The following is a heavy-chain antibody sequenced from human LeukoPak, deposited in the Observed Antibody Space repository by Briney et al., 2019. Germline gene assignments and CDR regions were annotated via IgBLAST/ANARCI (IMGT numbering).Heavy chain of an antibody. Sequence: GGSLRLSCAASGFTFSSHATSWVRQAPGKGLEWVSAISGSGGSTYYADSVKGRFTISRDNSKNTLYLQMNSLRAEDTAVYYCAKARLLWFGEPRNYFDYWGQGTLVTVSS. D-gene: IGHD3-10*01. CDR1: GFTFSSHA. J-gene: IGHJ4*02. CDR2: ISGSGGST. CDR3: AKARLLWFGEPRNYFDY. V-gene: IGHV3-23*01.